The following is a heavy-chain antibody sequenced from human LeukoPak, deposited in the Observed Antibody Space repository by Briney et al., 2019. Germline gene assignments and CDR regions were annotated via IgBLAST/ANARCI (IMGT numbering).Heavy chain of an antibody. CDR2: IYYSGST. J-gene: IGHJ6*02. D-gene: IGHD2-2*01. V-gene: IGHV4-59*01. CDR1: GGSISSYY. CDR3: ARHFVVVPAATDYYYYGMDV. Sequence: SETLSLTCTVSGGSISSYYWSWIRQPPGKGLEWIGYIYYSGSTNYNPSLKSRVTISVDTSKDQFSLKLSSVTAADTAVYYCARHFVVVPAATDYYYYGMDVWGQGTTVTVSS.